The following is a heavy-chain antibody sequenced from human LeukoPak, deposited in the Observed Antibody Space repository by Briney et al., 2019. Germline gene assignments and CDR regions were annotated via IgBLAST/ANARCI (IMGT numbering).Heavy chain of an antibody. CDR3: ACSTPVGYMDV. Sequence: SETLSLTCTVSGVSIRSGDYYWGWVRQSPGKGLEWIGSMSSGGSTFYNPSLRSRVTIPVDTSKNQFSLKLSSVTAADTAVYYCACSTPVGYMDVWGKGTTVTISS. J-gene: IGHJ6*03. D-gene: IGHD2/OR15-2a*01. CDR1: GVSIRSGDYY. CDR2: MSSGGST. V-gene: IGHV4-39*07.